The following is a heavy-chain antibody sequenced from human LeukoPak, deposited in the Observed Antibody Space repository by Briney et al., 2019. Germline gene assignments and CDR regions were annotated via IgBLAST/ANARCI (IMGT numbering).Heavy chain of an antibody. Sequence: PGRSLRLSCAASGFTFSSYGMHWVRQAPGKGLEWVAVISYDGSNKYYADSVKGRFTISRDNSKNTLYLQMNSLRAEDTAVYYCAKDLFRGDYYDSSGYYPVYWGQGTLVTVSS. CDR1: GFTFSSYG. D-gene: IGHD3-22*01. V-gene: IGHV3-30*18. CDR2: ISYDGSNK. CDR3: AKDLFRGDYYDSSGYYPVY. J-gene: IGHJ4*02.